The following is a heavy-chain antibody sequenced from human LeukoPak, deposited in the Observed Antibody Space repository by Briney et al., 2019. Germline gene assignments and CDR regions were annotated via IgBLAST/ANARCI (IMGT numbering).Heavy chain of an antibody. J-gene: IGHJ4*02. D-gene: IGHD3-10*01. CDR1: GFTFSTYA. CDR2: ISKDGSKR. CDR3: ARDRSRLLFWIGVVDN. Sequence: GGSLRLSCTASGFTFSTYAMHWVRQAPGKGLEWMTVISKDGSKRVSTDSVRGRFTISRDNAKNTLYLQMNSLRVEDTAVYYCARDRSRLLFWIGVVDNWGQGTLVTVSS. V-gene: IGHV3-30-3*01.